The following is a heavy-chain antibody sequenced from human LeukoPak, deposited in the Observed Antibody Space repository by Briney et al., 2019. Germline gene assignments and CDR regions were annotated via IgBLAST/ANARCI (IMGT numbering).Heavy chain of an antibody. Sequence: GGSLRLSCAGSGFTFSNHWMSWVRQAPGKGLEWVANIKQDGSERYYVDSVKGRFTISRDNAKNSLYLQMNSLRAEDTAVYYCAKDSRITMIVVVISRPPDYWGQGTLVTVSS. J-gene: IGHJ4*02. CDR1: GFTFSNHW. CDR3: AKDSRITMIVVVISRPPDY. CDR2: IKQDGSER. V-gene: IGHV3-7*03. D-gene: IGHD3-22*01.